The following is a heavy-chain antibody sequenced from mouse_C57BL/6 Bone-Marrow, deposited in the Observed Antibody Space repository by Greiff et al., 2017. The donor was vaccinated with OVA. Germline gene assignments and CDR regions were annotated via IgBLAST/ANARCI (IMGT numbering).Heavy chain of an antibody. V-gene: IGHV2-5*01. CDR2: IWRGGST. CDR3: AKKNYDYDDYAMDY. J-gene: IGHJ4*01. CDR1: GFSLTRYG. D-gene: IGHD2-4*01. Sequence: VQLQQSGPGLVQPSQSLSITCTVSGFSLTRYGVHWVRQSPGKGLEWLGVIWRGGSTDYNAAFMSRLSITKDNSKSQVFFKMNSLQADDTAIYYCAKKNYDYDDYAMDYWGQGTSVTVSS.